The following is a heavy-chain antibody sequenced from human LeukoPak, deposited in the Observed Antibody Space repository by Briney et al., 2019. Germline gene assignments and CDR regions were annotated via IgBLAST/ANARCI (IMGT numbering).Heavy chain of an antibody. J-gene: IGHJ4*02. D-gene: IGHD6-13*01. V-gene: IGHV3-74*01. CDR3: AREPRSWYYFDY. CDR1: GFTFSSYW. Sequence: GGSLRLSCAASGFTFSSYWMHWVRQVPGKGLVWVSHINSDGSSTSYADSVKGRFNISRDNAENTLYLQMNSLRAEDTAVYYCAREPRSWYYFDYWGQGTLVTVSS. CDR2: INSDGSST.